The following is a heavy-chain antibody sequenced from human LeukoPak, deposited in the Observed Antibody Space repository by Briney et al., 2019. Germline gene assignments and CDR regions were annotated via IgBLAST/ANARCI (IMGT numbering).Heavy chain of an antibody. D-gene: IGHD3-22*01. CDR1: GYTFTNYH. CDR3: TKAPPGMTMMTDY. Sequence: ASVRVSCTASGYTFTNYHIAWVRQAPGQGLEWMGWVSTNDGNTVYAQRLQGRVTMTTDTSTSVAYMELRSLTADDTAVYYCTKAPPGMTMMTDYWGQGTLVTVSS. V-gene: IGHV1-18*01. J-gene: IGHJ4*02. CDR2: VSTNDGNT.